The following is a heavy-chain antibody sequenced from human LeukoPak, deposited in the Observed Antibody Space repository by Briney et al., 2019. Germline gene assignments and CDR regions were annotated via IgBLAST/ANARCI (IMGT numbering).Heavy chain of an antibody. CDR3: ARDYRSGNYLPLGY. CDR1: GFTFSSYA. Sequence: GGSLRLSCAASGFTFSSYAMSWVRQAPGKGLEWVSRIKSSSGDTYYIDSVKGRFTISRDDSRNTLYLQMNSLRAEDTAVYYCARDYRSGNYLPLGYWGQGTLVTVSS. CDR2: IKSSSGDT. D-gene: IGHD3-10*01. J-gene: IGHJ4*02. V-gene: IGHV3-23*01.